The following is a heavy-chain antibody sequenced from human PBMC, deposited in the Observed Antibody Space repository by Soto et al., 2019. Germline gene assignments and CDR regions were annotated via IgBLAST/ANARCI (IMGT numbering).Heavy chain of an antibody. Sequence: LSLTCTVSGGSIRNYFWTWIRQPAGKGLEWIGRIYSSGNTVYNASLKSRVTMSIDMSKNQFSLKLSSMTAADTAVYYCVRDVESPGISGSWGAFDIWGQGTVVTVS. J-gene: IGHJ3*02. CDR3: VRDVESPGISGSWGAFDI. CDR2: IYSSGNT. D-gene: IGHD1-20*01. V-gene: IGHV4-4*07. CDR1: GGSIRNYF.